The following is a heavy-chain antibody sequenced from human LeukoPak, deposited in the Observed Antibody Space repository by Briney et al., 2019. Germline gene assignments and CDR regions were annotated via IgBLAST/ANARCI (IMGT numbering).Heavy chain of an antibody. CDR1: GGSFSGYY. Sequence: SETLSLTCAVYGGSFSGYYWSWIRQPPGKGLEWSGEINHSGSTNYNPSLKSRVTISVDTSKNQFSLKLSSVTAADTAVYYCARDYGDFYYYGMDVWGQGTTVTVSS. D-gene: IGHD4-17*01. J-gene: IGHJ6*02. V-gene: IGHV4-34*01. CDR3: ARDYGDFYYYGMDV. CDR2: INHSGST.